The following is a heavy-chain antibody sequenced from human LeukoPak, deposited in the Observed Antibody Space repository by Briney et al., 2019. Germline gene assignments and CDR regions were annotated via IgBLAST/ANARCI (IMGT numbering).Heavy chain of an antibody. CDR1: GGSISSSSYY. Sequence: SETLSLTCTVSGGSISSSSYYWGWIRQPPGKGLEWIGEINHSGSTNYNPSLKSRVTISVDTSKNQFSLKLSSVTAADTAVYYCARGFYGSGSYYNWGQGTLVTVSS. J-gene: IGHJ4*02. CDR3: ARGFYGSGSYYN. V-gene: IGHV4-39*07. D-gene: IGHD3-10*01. CDR2: INHSGST.